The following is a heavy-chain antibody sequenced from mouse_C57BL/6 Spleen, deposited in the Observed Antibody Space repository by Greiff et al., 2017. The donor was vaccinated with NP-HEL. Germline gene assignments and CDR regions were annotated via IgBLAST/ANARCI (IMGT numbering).Heavy chain of an antibody. J-gene: IGHJ4*01. CDR1: GFTFSRYT. CDR3: ARDKSHGTAGRDAMDY. Sequence: EVKLVESGGGLVKPGGSLKLSCAASGFTFSRYTMSWVRPTPEKRLAWVATLSGGGGNTSYPDSVKGRFTISRDNAKNTLYLQMSSLRSEDTSLYYCARDKSHGTAGRDAMDYWGQGTSVTVSS. V-gene: IGHV5-9*01. D-gene: IGHD1-1*01. CDR2: LSGGGGNT.